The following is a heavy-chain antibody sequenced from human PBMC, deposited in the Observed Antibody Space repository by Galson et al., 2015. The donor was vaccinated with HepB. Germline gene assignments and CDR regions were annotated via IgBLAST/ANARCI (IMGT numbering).Heavy chain of an antibody. Sequence: SLRLSCAASGFTFRNFAMHWVRQAPGKGLEWVALIAYDGSQKYFADSVKGRFAISRDNAKNTVFLQMDSLRAEDTAVYYYARPVTNMFGVVLFAMDVWGQGTTVAVSS. CDR3: ARPVTNMFGVVLFAMDV. V-gene: IGHV3-30*09. CDR1: GFTFRNFA. CDR2: IAYDGSQK. J-gene: IGHJ6*02. D-gene: IGHD3-3*02.